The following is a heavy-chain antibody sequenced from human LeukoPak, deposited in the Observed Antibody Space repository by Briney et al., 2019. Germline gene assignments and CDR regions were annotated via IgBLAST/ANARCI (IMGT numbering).Heavy chain of an antibody. J-gene: IGHJ4*02. D-gene: IGHD5-24*01. CDR2: ISSSGSTI. Sequence: GGSLRLSCAASGFTFSSYEMNWVRQAPGKGLEWVSYISSSGSTIYYADSVKGRFTISRDNAKNSLYLQMNSLRAEDTAVYYCARLRSLGGYNNFDYWGQGTLVTVSS. CDR3: ARLRSLGGYNNFDY. CDR1: GFTFSSYE. V-gene: IGHV3-48*03.